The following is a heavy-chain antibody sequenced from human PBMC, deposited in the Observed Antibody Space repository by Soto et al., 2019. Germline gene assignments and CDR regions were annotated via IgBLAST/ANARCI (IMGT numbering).Heavy chain of an antibody. CDR2: ISSSSSYI. Sequence: GGSLRLSCAASGFTFSSYSMNWVRQAPGKGLEWVSSISSSSSYIYYADSVKGRFTISRDNAKNSLYLQMNSLRAEDTAVYYCAKVSDSSGYYLDYWGQGTLVTVSS. J-gene: IGHJ4*02. CDR1: GFTFSSYS. V-gene: IGHV3-21*04. D-gene: IGHD3-22*01. CDR3: AKVSDSSGYYLDY.